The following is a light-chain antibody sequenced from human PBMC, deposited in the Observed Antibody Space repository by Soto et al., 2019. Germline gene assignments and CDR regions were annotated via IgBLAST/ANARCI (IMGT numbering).Light chain of an antibody. V-gene: IGKV3-15*01. CDR2: GAS. CDR3: QQYHNWRT. Sequence: EIVMTQSPATLSVSPGERATLPCRASQSVSSNLGWYQQKPGQAPRLLIHGASTRAAGIPARFSGSGSGTEFTLTISSLQSEDFAVYYCQQYHNWRTFGQGTKVEIK. CDR1: QSVSSN. J-gene: IGKJ1*01.